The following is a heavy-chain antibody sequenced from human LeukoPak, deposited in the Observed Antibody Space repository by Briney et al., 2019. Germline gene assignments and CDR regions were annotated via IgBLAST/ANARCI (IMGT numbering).Heavy chain of an antibody. CDR1: GFTLSDYY. CDR3: ARDRHQLLFNPLDY. Sequence: GGSLRLSCAASGFTLSDYYMSWIRQAPGKGLEWVSYISSSGSTIYYADSVKGRFTISRDNAKNSLYLQMNSLRAEDTAVYYCARDRHQLLFNPLDYWGQGTLVTVSS. J-gene: IGHJ4*02. D-gene: IGHD2-2*01. CDR2: ISSSGSTI. V-gene: IGHV3-11*04.